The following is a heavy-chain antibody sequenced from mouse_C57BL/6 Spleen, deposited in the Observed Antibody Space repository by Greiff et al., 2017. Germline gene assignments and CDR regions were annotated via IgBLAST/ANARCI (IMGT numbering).Heavy chain of an antibody. V-gene: IGHV1-69*01. CDR2: IDPSDSYT. J-gene: IGHJ4*01. CDR3: ARRAMRVTTEDAMDY. D-gene: IGHD2-3*01. Sequence: QVQLQQPGAELVMPGASVKLSCKASGYTFTSYWMHWVKQRPGQGLEWIGEIDPSDSYTNYNQKFKGKSTLTVDKSSSTAYMQLSSLTSEDYAVYYCARRAMRVTTEDAMDYWGQGTSVTVSS. CDR1: GYTFTSYW.